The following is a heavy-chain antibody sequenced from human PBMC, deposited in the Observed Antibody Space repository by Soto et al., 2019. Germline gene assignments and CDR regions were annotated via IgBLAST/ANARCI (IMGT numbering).Heavy chain of an antibody. V-gene: IGHV3-7*01. Sequence: LRLSCAASGFTFSSYGMHGFRQAPGQGLEWVANITEDGSKTYYVDSVKGRFTISRDNAKNSLFLQMDSLRAEDTAVYACARSMGWRDAFDSWGQGTMVTVSS. CDR1: GFTFSSYG. CDR3: ARSMGWRDAFDS. CDR2: ITEDGSKT. D-gene: IGHD2-15*01. J-gene: IGHJ3*02.